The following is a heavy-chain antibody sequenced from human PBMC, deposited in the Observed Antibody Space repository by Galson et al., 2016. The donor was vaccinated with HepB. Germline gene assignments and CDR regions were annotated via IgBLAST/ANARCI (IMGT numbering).Heavy chain of an antibody. D-gene: IGHD6-25*01. CDR2: WYYTGSP. J-gene: IGHJ4*02. V-gene: IGHV4-39*01. CDR3: AREARLHGAAHFDY. CDR1: GGSISSSSFY. Sequence: SETLSLTCTVSGGSISSSSFYWGWIRQPPGKGLEWIGSWYYTGSPFYNPALRSRVSISVDTSKNQLSLQLSFVSAADTAVYHCAREARLHGAAHFDYWGLGILVTVSS.